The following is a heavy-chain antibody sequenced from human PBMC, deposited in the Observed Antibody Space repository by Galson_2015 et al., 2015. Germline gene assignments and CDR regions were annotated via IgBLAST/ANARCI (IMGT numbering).Heavy chain of an antibody. D-gene: IGHD6-13*01. Sequence: SLRLSCAASGFTFSSYAMSWVRQAPGKGLEWVSAISGSGGSTYYADSVKGRFTISRDNSKNTLYLQMNSLRAEDTAVYYCAKESSGSSWYDDYYYYGMDVWGQGTTVTVSS. J-gene: IGHJ6*02. CDR3: AKESSGSSWYDDYYYYGMDV. CDR1: GFTFSSYA. CDR2: ISGSGGST. V-gene: IGHV3-23*01.